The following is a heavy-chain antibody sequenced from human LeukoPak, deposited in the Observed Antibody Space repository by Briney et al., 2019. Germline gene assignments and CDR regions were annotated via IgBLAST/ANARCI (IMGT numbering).Heavy chain of an antibody. J-gene: IGHJ4*02. D-gene: IGHD3-3*01. CDR1: GYTLTELS. CDR3: ATSYDFWSGYYSSRSFDY. CDR2: FDPEDGET. V-gene: IGHV1-24*01. Sequence: AASVKVSCKVSGYTLTELSMHWVRQAPGKGLEWMGGFDPEDGETIYAQKFQGRVTMTEDTSTDTAYMELSSLRSEDTAVYYCATSYDFWSGYYSSRSFDYWGQGTLVTVSS.